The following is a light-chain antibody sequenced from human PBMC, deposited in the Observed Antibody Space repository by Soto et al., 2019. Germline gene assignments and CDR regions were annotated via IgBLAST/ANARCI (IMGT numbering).Light chain of an antibody. J-gene: IGKJ3*01. CDR1: QSPLYSSNNNNY. V-gene: IGKV4-1*01. CDR2: WAS. CDR3: QQYYAFPLT. Sequence: DIVMTQSPDSLAVSLGERATINCKSSQSPLYSSNNNNYLSWYQQKPGQPPKLLIYWASTRESGVPDRFSGSGSGTDFTLTISSLQAEDVAVYYCQQYYAFPLTLGPGTKVDIK.